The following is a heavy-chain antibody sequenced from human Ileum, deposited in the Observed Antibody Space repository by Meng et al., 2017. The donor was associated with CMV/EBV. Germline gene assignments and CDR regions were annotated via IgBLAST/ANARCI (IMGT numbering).Heavy chain of an antibody. CDR1: GYTFTGSC. V-gene: IGHV1-2*02. D-gene: IGHD3-16*01. CDR3: CLGRGDF. J-gene: IGHJ4*02. CDR2: INPDNGLT. Sequence: VKVSCKASGYTFTGSCMRWLRQAPGKGLKCMGCINPDNGLTYCTQTFQGRRSMIVDPSITTGFMALTSLRSDDSAEYYCCLGRGDFWGQGTLVTVSS.